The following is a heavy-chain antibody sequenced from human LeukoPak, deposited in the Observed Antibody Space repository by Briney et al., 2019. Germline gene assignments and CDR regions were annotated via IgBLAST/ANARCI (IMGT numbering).Heavy chain of an antibody. V-gene: IGHV3-21*01. J-gene: IGHJ3*02. CDR3: ARTRYAGHAFDI. CDR2: ISSSSSYI. Sequence: GGSLRLSCAASGFTFSSYSMNWVRQAPGKGLEWVSSISSSSSYIYYADSVKGRFTISRDNAKNSLYLQMNSLRAEDRAVHYCARTRYAGHAFDIWGQGTMVTVSS. D-gene: IGHD2-15*01. CDR1: GFTFSSYS.